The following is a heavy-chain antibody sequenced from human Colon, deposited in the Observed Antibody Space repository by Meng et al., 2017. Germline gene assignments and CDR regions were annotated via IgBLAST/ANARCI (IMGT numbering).Heavy chain of an antibody. CDR1: GFTWSNCA. J-gene: IGHJ4*02. CDR3: AKKTAGSGYQPFDS. D-gene: IGHD3-22*01. V-gene: IGHV3-23*01. CDR2: ITSDGAFT. Sequence: GGSLRLSCAASGFTWSNCAMSWVRQAPGQGREWVSTITSDGAFTNYAGSVKGRFTISRDNSKNSLYMQMHSLRAEDTDVYYCAKKTAGSGYQPFDSWGQGTLVTVSS.